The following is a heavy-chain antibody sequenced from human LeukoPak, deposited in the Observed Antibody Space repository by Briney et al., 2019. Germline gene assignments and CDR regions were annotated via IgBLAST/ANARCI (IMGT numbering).Heavy chain of an antibody. V-gene: IGHV3-23*05. J-gene: IGHJ3*02. CDR3: AKPTSGSYSLNAFDI. Sequence: GGSLRLSCAASGFTFSSFAMGWVRLAPGKGLQWISFIYGSNNNTYSADSVKGRFTISRDNSKNTLYLQMNSLRAEDTALYYCAKPTSGSYSLNAFDIWGQGTMVTVSS. CDR2: IYGSNNNT. CDR1: GFTFSSFA. D-gene: IGHD1-26*01.